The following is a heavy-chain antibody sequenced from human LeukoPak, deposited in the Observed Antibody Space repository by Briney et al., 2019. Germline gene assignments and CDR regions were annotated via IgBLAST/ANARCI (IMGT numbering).Heavy chain of an antibody. CDR2: ISSSSGYI. Sequence: PGGSLRLSCAASGFTFSSYSMNWVRQAPGKGLEWVSSISSSSGYIYYADSVKGRFTISRDNAKNSLYLQMNSLRAEDTAVYYCASPYGSGLDYWGQGTLVIVSS. CDR1: GFTFSSYS. J-gene: IGHJ4*02. V-gene: IGHV3-21*01. CDR3: ASPYGSGLDY. D-gene: IGHD3-10*01.